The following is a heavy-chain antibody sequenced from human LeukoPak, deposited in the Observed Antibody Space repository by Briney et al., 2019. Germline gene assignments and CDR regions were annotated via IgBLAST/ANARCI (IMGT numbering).Heavy chain of an antibody. CDR1: GYTFTTYG. J-gene: IGHJ6*02. CDR2: INPNSGGT. CDR3: ARDGPLLYGMDV. Sequence: GASVKVSCKASGYTFTTYGISWARQAPGQGLEWMGRINPNSGGTNYAQKFQGRVTMTRDTSISTAYMELSRLRSDDTAVYYCARDGPLLYGMDVWGQGTTVTVSS. V-gene: IGHV1-2*06. D-gene: IGHD3-10*01.